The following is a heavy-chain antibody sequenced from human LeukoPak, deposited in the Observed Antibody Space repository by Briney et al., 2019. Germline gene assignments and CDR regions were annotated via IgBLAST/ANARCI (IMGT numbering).Heavy chain of an antibody. CDR2: IYSRGGT. V-gene: IGHV3-53*01. CDR3: ARDPPGIAASGTYY. D-gene: IGHD6-13*01. CDR1: GFSVSNNY. J-gene: IGHJ4*02. Sequence: PGVTLRRSCAVSGFSVSNNYMNWVRQAPGKGLEWVSLIYSRGGTSYADSVKGRFTISRDSSKNTLFLQMNSLRVEDTAVYYCARDPPGIAASGTYYWGQGTLVTVSS.